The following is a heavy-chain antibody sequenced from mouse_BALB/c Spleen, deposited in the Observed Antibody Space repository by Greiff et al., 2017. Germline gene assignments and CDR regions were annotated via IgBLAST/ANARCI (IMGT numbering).Heavy chain of an antibody. CDR2: IDPENGDT. D-gene: IGHD3-1*01. V-gene: IGHV14-4*02. J-gene: IGHJ3*01. CDR3: RGGGQLGPGFAY. Sequence: VHVQQSGAELVRSGASVKLSCTASGFNIKDSYMPWVKQRPEQGLEWIGWIDPENGDTEYAPKFQGKATMTADTSSNAAYLQRSSLTSEDTAVYCGRGGGQLGPGFAYWGQGTLVTVSA. CDR1: GFNIKDSY.